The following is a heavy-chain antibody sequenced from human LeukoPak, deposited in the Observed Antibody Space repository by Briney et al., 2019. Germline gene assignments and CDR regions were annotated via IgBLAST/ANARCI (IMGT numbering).Heavy chain of an antibody. CDR2: IYYSGST. V-gene: IGHV4-59*01. J-gene: IGHJ5*02. CDR1: GGSISSYY. Sequence: SETLSLTCTVSGGSISSYYWSWIRQPPGKGLEWIGYIYYSGSTNYNPSLKSRVTISVDTSKNQFSLKLGSVTAADTAVYYCAREVLLWFGEEVSWFDPWGQGTLVTVSS. CDR3: AREVLLWFGEEVSWFDP. D-gene: IGHD3-10*01.